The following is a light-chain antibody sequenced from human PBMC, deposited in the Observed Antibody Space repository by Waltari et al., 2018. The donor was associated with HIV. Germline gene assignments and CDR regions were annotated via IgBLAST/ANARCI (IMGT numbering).Light chain of an antibody. Sequence: DIVLMQSPGTLSLSPGERATLSCRASQSVDTTYLAWYQQKPGQAPRLLIYGVSSRATGIPDRFSGSGSETDFALTISRLEPEDFAVYYCQHYAISPPMYTFGQGTKLEIK. CDR1: QSVDTTY. CDR2: GVS. CDR3: QHYAISPPMYT. V-gene: IGKV3-20*01. J-gene: IGKJ2*01.